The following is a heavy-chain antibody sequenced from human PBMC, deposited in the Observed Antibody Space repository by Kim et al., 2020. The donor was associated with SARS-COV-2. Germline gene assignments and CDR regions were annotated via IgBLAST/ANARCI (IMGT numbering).Heavy chain of an antibody. CDR2: IRQDGSEN. V-gene: IGHV3-7*03. J-gene: IGHJ3*02. CDR3: ARENWGDLDI. Sequence: GGSLRLSCAASGFTFTTYWMAWVRQPAGKEMQWVANIRQDGSENDYVDSVKGRFTISRDNAKNSLYLQMNSLGVEDTAVYYCARENWGDLDIWGQGIMVTVSS. CDR1: GFTFTTYW. D-gene: IGHD7-27*01.